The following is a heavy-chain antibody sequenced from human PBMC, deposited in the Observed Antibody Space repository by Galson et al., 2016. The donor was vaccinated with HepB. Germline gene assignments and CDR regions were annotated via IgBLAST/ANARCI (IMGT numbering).Heavy chain of an antibody. D-gene: IGHD3-3*01. CDR2: INHSGNT. V-gene: IGHV4-34*01. CDR1: GGTFNGYY. J-gene: IGHJ5*02. CDR3: ARGTYYDSATRFDP. Sequence: SETLSLTCAVFGGTFNGYYWTWIRQPPGKGLGWIGEINHSGNTNYNPSLKSRVNLSVDMSKKQFTLELTSVTAADTATYYCARGTYYDSATRFDPWGQGTPVPGAS.